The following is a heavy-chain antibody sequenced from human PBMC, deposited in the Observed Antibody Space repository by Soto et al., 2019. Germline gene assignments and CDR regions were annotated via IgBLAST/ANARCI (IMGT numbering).Heavy chain of an antibody. CDR3: AREARFLVHFDY. CDR2: INHSGST. J-gene: IGHJ4*02. Sequence: SETLSLTCAVYGGSFSGYYWSWIRQPPGKGLEWIGEINHSGSTNYNPSLKSRVTISVDTSKNQFSLKLSSVTAADTAVYYCAREARFLVHFDYWGQGTLVTVSS. CDR1: GGSFSGYY. V-gene: IGHV4-34*01. D-gene: IGHD3-3*01.